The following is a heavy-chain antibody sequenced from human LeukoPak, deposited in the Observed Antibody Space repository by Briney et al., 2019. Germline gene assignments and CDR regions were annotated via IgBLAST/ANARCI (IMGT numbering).Heavy chain of an antibody. V-gene: IGHV4-34*01. CDR2: INHSGST. CDR1: GGSFSGYY. D-gene: IGHD5-12*01. J-gene: IGHJ4*02. Sequence: PSETLSLTCAVYGGSFSGYYWSWIRQPPGTGLEWIGEINHSGSTNYNPSLKSRVTISVDTSKNQFSLKLSSVTAADTAVYYCARERWLRSYFDYWGQGTLVTVSS. CDR3: ARERWLRSYFDY.